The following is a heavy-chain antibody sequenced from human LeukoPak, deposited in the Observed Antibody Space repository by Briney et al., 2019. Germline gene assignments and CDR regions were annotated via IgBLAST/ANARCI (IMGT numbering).Heavy chain of an antibody. D-gene: IGHD2-15*01. J-gene: IGHJ3*02. CDR3: ARVRVVVVAATSHDAFDI. CDR2: ISGSGGST. CDR1: GFTFSSYA. Sequence: GGSLRLSCAASGFTFSSYAMSWVRQAPGKGLEWVSAISGSGGSTYYADSVKGRFTISRDNSKNTLYLQMNSLRAEDTAVYYCARVRVVVVAATSHDAFDIWGQGTMVTVSS. V-gene: IGHV3-23*01.